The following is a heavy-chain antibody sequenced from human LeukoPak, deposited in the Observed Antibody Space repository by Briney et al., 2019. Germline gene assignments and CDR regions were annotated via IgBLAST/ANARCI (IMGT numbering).Heavy chain of an antibody. CDR3: ARARYSSGWYVY. CDR2: IYYSGST. V-gene: IGHV4-59*01. J-gene: IGHJ4*02. CDR1: GDSISDDY. D-gene: IGHD6-19*01. Sequence: SETLSLTCTVSGDSISDDYWSWIRQPPGKGLEWIGYIYYSGSTNYNPSLKSRVTMSVDTSKNQFSLKLSSVTAADTAVYYCARARYSSGWYVYWGQGTLVTVSS.